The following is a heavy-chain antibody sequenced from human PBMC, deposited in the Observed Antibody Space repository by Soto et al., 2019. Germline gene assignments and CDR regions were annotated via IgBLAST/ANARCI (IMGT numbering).Heavy chain of an antibody. V-gene: IGHV4-59*08. J-gene: IGHJ6*03. CDR3: ARQVYTIFGVVNRYYYYMDV. D-gene: IGHD3-3*01. Sequence: PSETLSLTCTVSGGSISSYYWSWIRQPPWKGLEWIGYIYYSGSTNYNPSLKSRVTISVDTSKNQFSLKLSSVTAADTAVYYCARQVYTIFGVVNRYYYYMDVWGKGTTVTVSS. CDR1: GGSISSYY. CDR2: IYYSGST.